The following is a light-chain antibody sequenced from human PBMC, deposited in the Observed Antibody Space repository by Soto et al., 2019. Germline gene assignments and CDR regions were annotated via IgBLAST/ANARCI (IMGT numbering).Light chain of an antibody. Sequence: DIQMTQSPSTLSASVGDRVTITCRASQSITIWLAWYQQKLGKAPKLLIFDASSLESGVPSRFSGSGSGTEFTLTISSLQPDDFATYYCQQYNSYSWTFGQGTKVEIK. J-gene: IGKJ1*01. V-gene: IGKV1-5*01. CDR2: DAS. CDR3: QQYNSYSWT. CDR1: QSITIW.